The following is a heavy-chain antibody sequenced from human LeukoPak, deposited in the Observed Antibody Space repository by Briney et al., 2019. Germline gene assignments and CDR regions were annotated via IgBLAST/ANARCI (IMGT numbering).Heavy chain of an antibody. CDR1: GFTFDDYA. CDR3: AKGGVAVAGTVDY. V-gene: IGHV3-9*03. J-gene: IGHJ4*02. Sequence: PGGSLRLSCAASGFTFDDYAMHWLRQAPGRGVEWVSGISWNRGRIVYVYSVKGGFTISRDNAKNFLCLQMNSLRAEDMALYYCAKGGVAVAGTVDYWGQGTLVTVSS. D-gene: IGHD6-19*01. CDR2: ISWNRGRI.